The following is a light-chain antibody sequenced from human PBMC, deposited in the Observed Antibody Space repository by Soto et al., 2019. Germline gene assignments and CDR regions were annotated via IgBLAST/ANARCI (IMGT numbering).Light chain of an antibody. CDR1: QSISSY. J-gene: IGKJ4*01. Sequence: DIQMTQSPSSLSASVGDRVTITCRASQSISSYLNWYQQKPGKAPKLLIYAASTLQSGVPSRFSGSGSGTDFTLTINSLQPEDFATYYCQQSYSLMTFSGGTKVDIK. CDR3: QQSYSLMT. V-gene: IGKV1-39*01. CDR2: AAS.